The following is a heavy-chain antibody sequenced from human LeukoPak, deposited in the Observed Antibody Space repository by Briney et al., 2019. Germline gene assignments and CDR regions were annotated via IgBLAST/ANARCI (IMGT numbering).Heavy chain of an antibody. V-gene: IGHV4-59*01. Sequence: PSETLSLTCTVSGGSISSYYWSWIRQPPGKGLEWIGYIYYSGSTNYNPSLKSRVTISVDTSKNQFSLKLSSVTAADTAVYYCARVVVRGVIWFDPWGQGTLVTVSS. CDR3: ARVVVRGVIWFDP. J-gene: IGHJ5*02. D-gene: IGHD3-10*01. CDR1: GGSISSYY. CDR2: IYYSGST.